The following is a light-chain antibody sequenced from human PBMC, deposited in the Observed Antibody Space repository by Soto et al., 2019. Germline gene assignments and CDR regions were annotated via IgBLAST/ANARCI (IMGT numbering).Light chain of an antibody. CDR2: GAS. CDR1: QSVRSN. CDR3: QQYSSSPIT. J-gene: IGKJ5*01. Sequence: EIVMTQSPATLSVSPGERATLSCRASQSVRSNLAWYQQKPGQAPRLLIYGASSRATGIPDRFSGSGSGTDFSLTISRLDPEDFAVYYCQQYSSSPITFGQGTRLEIK. V-gene: IGKV3-20*01.